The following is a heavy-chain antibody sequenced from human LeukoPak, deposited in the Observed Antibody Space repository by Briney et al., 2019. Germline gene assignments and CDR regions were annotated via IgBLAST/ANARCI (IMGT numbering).Heavy chain of an antibody. J-gene: IGHJ6*03. V-gene: IGHV1-8*03. CDR3: ARGYNWRFGEFPLGYYMDV. Sequence: ASVKVSCKASGYTFTSYDINWVRQGTGQGLEWMGWMNPNSGNTGYAQKFQGRVTITRNTSISTAYMELSSLRSEDTAVYYCARGYNWRFGEFPLGYYMDVWGKGTTVTVSS. CDR1: GYTFTSYD. CDR2: MNPNSGNT. D-gene: IGHD3-10*01.